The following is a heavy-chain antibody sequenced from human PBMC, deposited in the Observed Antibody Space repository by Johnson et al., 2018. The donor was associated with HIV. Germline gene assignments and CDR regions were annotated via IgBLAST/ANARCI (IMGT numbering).Heavy chain of an antibody. Sequence: VQLVESGGGVVRPGGSLRLSCAASGFTFEDYGMSWVRQPPGKGLEWVSGINWSGGSTAYADSMKGRFTISRDNDKKSLYLHVNSLRAEDTAFYYCARGKGAAAGLDASDIWGRGTMVTVSS. V-gene: IGHV3-20*04. J-gene: IGHJ3*02. D-gene: IGHD6-13*01. CDR1: GFTFEDYG. CDR3: ARGKGAAAGLDASDI. CDR2: INWSGGST.